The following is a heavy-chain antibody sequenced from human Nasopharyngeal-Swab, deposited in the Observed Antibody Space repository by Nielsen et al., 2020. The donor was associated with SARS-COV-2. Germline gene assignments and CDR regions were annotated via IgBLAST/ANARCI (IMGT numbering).Heavy chain of an antibody. J-gene: IGHJ4*02. V-gene: IGHV4-34*01. CDR3: ARGFRHYYGSGSDRFDY. Sequence: WIHQPPGKGLEWIGEINHSGSTNYNPSLKSRVTISVDTSKNQFSLKLSSVTAADTAVYYCARGFRHYYGSGSDRFDYWGQGTLVTVSS. CDR2: INHSGST. D-gene: IGHD3-10*01.